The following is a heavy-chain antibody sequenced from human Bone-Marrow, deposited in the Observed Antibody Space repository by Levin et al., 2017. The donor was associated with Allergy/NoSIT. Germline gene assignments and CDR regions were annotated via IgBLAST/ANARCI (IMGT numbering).Heavy chain of an antibody. CDR2: INPKSGDT. J-gene: IGHJ6*02. CDR3: TRDLRRNGVGYAMDV. V-gene: IGHV1-2*02. CDR1: GYPFTDYY. Sequence: ASVKVSCKASGYPFTDYYLHWVRQAPGQGLEWMGWINPKSGDTNYAQKLQGTVTMTRDTSINTAYVELRRLRSDDTAVYYCTRDLRRNGVGYAMDVWGQGTTVTVSS. D-gene: IGHD2-8*01.